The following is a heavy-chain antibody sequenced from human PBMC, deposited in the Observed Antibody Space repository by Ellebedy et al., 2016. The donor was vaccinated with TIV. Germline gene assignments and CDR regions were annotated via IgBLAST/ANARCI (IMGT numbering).Heavy chain of an antibody. V-gene: IGHV1-69*13. CDR2: IIPMFGKA. CDR1: GGTFSSYA. J-gene: IGHJ3*01. Sequence: AASVKVSCKASGGTFSSYAISWVRQAPGQGLEWMGGIIPMFGKANSAQKFQGRVTITADESTSTAYMELSSLRSEDTAVYYCARGRPITTAATPPFDVWGQGTMVTVSS. D-gene: IGHD1-14*01. CDR3: ARGRPITTAATPPFDV.